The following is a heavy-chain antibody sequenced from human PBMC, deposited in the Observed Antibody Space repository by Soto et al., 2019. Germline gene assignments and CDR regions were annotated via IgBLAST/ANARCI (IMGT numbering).Heavy chain of an antibody. CDR1: GCPFGDYA. V-gene: IGHV3-49*03. Sequence: PGGSLRLSCTASGCPFGDYAMSWFRQAPGKGLEWVGFIRSKAYGGTTEYAASVKGRFTISRDDSKSIAYLQMNSLKTEDTAVYYCTRAYPAMVSYWGQGTLVTVSS. CDR3: TRAYPAMVSY. D-gene: IGHD5-18*01. J-gene: IGHJ4*02. CDR2: IRSKAYGGTT.